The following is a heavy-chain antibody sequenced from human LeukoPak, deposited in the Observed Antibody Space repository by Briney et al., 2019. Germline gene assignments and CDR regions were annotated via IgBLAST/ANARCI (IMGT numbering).Heavy chain of an antibody. J-gene: IGHJ4*02. V-gene: IGHV1-69*04. CDR1: GGTFNSYT. D-gene: IGHD3-22*01. CDR3: ARDRGDYYDSSGYYYVSY. CDR2: IIPTLGIG. Sequence: SVKVSCKASGGTFNSYTISWVRQAPGQGLEWMGRIIPTLGIGNYAQKFQGRVTITAEKSTSTAYMELSSLRSEDTAVYYCARDRGDYYDSSGYYYVSYWGQGTLVTVSS.